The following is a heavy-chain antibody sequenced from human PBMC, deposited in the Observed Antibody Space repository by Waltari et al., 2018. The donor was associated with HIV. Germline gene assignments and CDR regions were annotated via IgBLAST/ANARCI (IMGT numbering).Heavy chain of an antibody. J-gene: IGHJ5*02. V-gene: IGHV4-59*01. CDR2: IYYSGST. CDR3: AAAGSWLPWFDP. CDR1: GGSISSYY. Sequence: QVQLQESGPGLVKPSETLSLTCTVSGGSISSYYWSWILQPPGKGLEWIGYIYYSGSTNYNPSLKSRVTISVDTSKNQFSLKLSSVTAADTAVYYCAAAGSWLPWFDPWGQGTLVTVSS. D-gene: IGHD1-26*01.